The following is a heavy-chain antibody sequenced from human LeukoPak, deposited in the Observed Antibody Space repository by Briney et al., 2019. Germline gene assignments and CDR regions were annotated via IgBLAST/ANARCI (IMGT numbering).Heavy chain of an antibody. CDR1: GDSVTRYY. CDR3: ARQGTVPQPNFDY. V-gene: IGHV4-59*08. J-gene: IGHJ4*02. Sequence: PSETLSLTCSVSGDSVTRYYWSWIRQPPGKGLEWIAFIFYSGVTNYNPSLKSRVAISVDTSKNQFSLKLSSVTAADTAVYYCARQGTVPQPNFDYWGQGTLVTVSS. CDR2: IFYSGVT. D-gene: IGHD1/OR15-1a*01.